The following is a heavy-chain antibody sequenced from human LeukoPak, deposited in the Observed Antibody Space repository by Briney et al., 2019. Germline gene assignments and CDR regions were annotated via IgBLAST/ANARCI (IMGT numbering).Heavy chain of an antibody. CDR2: INPNSGGT. Sequence: ASVKVSCKASGYTFTSYYMHWVRQAPGQGLEWMGWINPNSGGTNYAQKFQGRVTMTRDTSISTAYMELSRLRSDDTAVYYCATAPYSGSYLVDYWGQGTLVTVSS. J-gene: IGHJ4*02. V-gene: IGHV1-2*02. D-gene: IGHD1-26*01. CDR1: GYTFTSYY. CDR3: ATAPYSGSYLVDY.